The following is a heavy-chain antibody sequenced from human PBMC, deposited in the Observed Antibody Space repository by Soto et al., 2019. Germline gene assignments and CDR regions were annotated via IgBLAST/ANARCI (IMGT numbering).Heavy chain of an antibody. J-gene: IGHJ6*02. CDR1: GFTFSTYA. V-gene: IGHV3-23*01. Sequence: EVQLLESGGGLVQPGGSLRLSCAASGFTFSTYAMSWVRQAPGKGLEWVSTLRGSGGNTFYADSVKGRFTISRDNSKNTLFLQMNALRAEDTAVYYCAKDLETSTYVSDYGLDVWGQGTTVTVSS. CDR2: LRGSGGNT. D-gene: IGHD3-10*01. CDR3: AKDLETSTYVSDYGLDV.